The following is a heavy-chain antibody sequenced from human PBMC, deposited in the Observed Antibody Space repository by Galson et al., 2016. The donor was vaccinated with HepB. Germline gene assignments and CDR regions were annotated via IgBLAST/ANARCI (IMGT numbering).Heavy chain of an antibody. Sequence: SLRLSCAASGFTFNDYAMHWVRQGPGKGLEWISVISADGKNVYFGESVEGRFTVSRDNNKNSLYLEMNSLKPEDTGFYYCARDRWDIIVAPAATEISLAFWGQGTLVAVSS. D-gene: IGHD2-15*01. J-gene: IGHJ4*02. CDR3: ARDRWDIIVAPAATEISLAF. CDR2: ISADGKNV. CDR1: GFTFNDYA. V-gene: IGHV3-43*02.